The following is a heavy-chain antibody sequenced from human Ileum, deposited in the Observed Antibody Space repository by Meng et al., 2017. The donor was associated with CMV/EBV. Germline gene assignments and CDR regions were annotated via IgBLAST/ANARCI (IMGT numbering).Heavy chain of an antibody. D-gene: IGHD2-2*01. V-gene: IGHV4-34*01. CDR2: INHSGST. J-gene: IGHJ3*02. CDR3: ARVNCLPNGSSTSCYRWGGVDAFDI. CDR1: GGSFSGYY. Sequence: SETLSLTCAVYGGSFSGYYWSWIRQPPGKGLEWIGEINHSGSTNYNPSLKSRVTISVDTSKNQFSLKLSSVTAADTAVYYCARVNCLPNGSSTSCYRWGGVDAFDIWGQGTMVTVSS.